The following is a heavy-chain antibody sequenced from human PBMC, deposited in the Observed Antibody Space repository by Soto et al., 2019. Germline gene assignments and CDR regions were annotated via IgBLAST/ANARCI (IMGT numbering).Heavy chain of an antibody. CDR2: ISYGGSSK. J-gene: IGHJ5*02. V-gene: IGHV3-30-3*01. CDR1: GFIFSSYT. CDR3: SRADPTVTLSVFDP. Sequence: QVQLVESGGGVVQPGRSLRLSCAASGFIFSSYTMHWVRQAPGKGLEWVAVISYGGSSKYYADSVKGRFTSSRDNSKNSLDLQMNSLTAEDTAVYYCSRADPTVTLSVFDPWGQGTLVTVSS. D-gene: IGHD4-17*01.